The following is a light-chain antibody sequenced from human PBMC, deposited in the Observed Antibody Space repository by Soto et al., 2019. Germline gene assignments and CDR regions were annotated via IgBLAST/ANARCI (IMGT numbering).Light chain of an antibody. CDR1: QSVSSY. CDR3: QQRSNWRWT. V-gene: IGKV3-11*01. J-gene: IGKJ1*01. CDR2: DAS. Sequence: EIVLTQSPATLSLSPGERATLSCRASQSVSSYLAWYQQKPGQAPRLLIYDASNRATGITARFSGSGSGTDFTLTISSLEPEEFAVYYCQQRSNWRWTFGQGTKVEIK.